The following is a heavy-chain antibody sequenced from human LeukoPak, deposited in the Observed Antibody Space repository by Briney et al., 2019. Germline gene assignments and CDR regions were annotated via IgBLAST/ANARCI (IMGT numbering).Heavy chain of an antibody. CDR2: IYYSGST. CDR1: GGSISSYY. D-gene: IGHD3-10*01. CDR3: ARDVLWFGELLSWFDP. J-gene: IGHJ5*02. V-gene: IGHV4-59*01. Sequence: SETLSLTCTVSGGSISSYYWSWIRQPPGKGLEWIGYIYYSGSTNYNSSLKSRVTISIDTSKNRISLRLTSVTAADTAVYYCARDVLWFGELLSWFDPWGQGTLVTVSS.